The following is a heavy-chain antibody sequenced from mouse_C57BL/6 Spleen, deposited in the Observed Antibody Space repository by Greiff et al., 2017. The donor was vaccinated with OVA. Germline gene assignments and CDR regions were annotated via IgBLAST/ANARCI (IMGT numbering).Heavy chain of an antibody. CDR3: ARDRDHRYDGLAH. J-gene: IGHJ2*01. D-gene: IGHD2-3*01. CDR1: GYSITSGYY. V-gene: IGHV3-6*01. Sequence: EVKLVESGPGLVKPSQSLSLTCSVTGYSITSGYYWNWIRQFPGNKLEWMGYISYDGSNNYNPSLKNRISITRDTSKNQFFLKLNSVTTEDTATYYCARDRDHRYDGLAHWGQGTTLTVSS. CDR2: ISYDGSN.